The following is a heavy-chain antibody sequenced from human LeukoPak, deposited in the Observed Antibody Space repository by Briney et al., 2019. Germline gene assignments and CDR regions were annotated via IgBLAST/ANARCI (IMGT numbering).Heavy chain of an antibody. CDR1: GFTSSSYG. D-gene: IGHD3-16*02. CDR2: ISGSGGST. CDR3: AKDKGDYVWGSYRNNWFDP. J-gene: IGHJ5*02. Sequence: PGGSLRLSCAASGFTSSSYGMSWVRQAPGKGLEWVSAISGSGGSTYYADSVKGRFTISRDNSKNTLYLQMNSLRAEDTAVYYCAKDKGDYVWGSYRNNWFDPWGQGTLVTVSS. V-gene: IGHV3-23*01.